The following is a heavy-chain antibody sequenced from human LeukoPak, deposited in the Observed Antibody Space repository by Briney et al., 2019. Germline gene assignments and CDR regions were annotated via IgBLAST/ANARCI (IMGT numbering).Heavy chain of an antibody. V-gene: IGHV5-51*01. CDR3: AGHALYYGSGVGYYYGMDV. CDR2: IYPGDSDT. D-gene: IGHD3-10*01. CDR1: GYSFTSYW. Sequence: GESLKISCKGSGYSFTSYWIGWVRQMPGKGLEWMGIIYPGDSDTRYSPSFQGQVTISADKSISTAYLQWSSLKASDTAMYYCAGHALYYGSGVGYYYGMDVWGKGTTVTVSS. J-gene: IGHJ6*04.